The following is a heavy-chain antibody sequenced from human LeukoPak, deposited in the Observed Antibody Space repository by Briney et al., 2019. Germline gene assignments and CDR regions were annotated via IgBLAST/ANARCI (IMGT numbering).Heavy chain of an antibody. D-gene: IGHD3-10*01. J-gene: IGHJ5*01. CDR1: GGSFSGYY. CDR3: ATDGMVRGPDAWFDS. CDR2: IYTRGGT. Sequence: SETLSLTCAVYGGSFSGYYWSWIRQPAGKGLEWIGRIYTRGGTNYNPSLKSRVTMSVDTSKNQFSLKLSSVTAADTAVYYCATDGMVRGPDAWFDSWGQGTLVTVSS. V-gene: IGHV4-4*07.